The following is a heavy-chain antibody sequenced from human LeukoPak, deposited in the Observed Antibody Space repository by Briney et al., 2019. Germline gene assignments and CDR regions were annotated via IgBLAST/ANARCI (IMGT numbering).Heavy chain of an antibody. D-gene: IGHD3-16*01. V-gene: IGHV1-46*01. CDR2: INSSGGGT. Sequence: GASVKVSCKASGYTFTSYYIHWVRQAPGQGLEWMGVINSSGGGTTYAQKFQGRVTITADESTSTAYMELSSLRSEDTAVYYCARGGQVLNWFDPWGQGTLVTVSS. J-gene: IGHJ5*02. CDR3: ARGGQVLNWFDP. CDR1: GYTFTSYY.